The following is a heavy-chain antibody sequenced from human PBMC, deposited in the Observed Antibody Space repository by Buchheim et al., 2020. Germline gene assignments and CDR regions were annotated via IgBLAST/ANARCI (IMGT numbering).Heavy chain of an antibody. D-gene: IGHD3-3*01. J-gene: IGHJ4*02. V-gene: IGHV3-30*18. CDR2: ISYDGSNK. CDR1: GFTFSSYG. Sequence: QMHLVESGGGVVQPGRSLRLSCAASGFTFSSYGMHWVRQAPGKGLEWVAVISYDGSNKYYAGSVKGRFTISRDNSKNTLYLQMNSLRAEDTAVYYCAKEITIFGVVPLTADYWGQGTL. CDR3: AKEITIFGVVPLTADY.